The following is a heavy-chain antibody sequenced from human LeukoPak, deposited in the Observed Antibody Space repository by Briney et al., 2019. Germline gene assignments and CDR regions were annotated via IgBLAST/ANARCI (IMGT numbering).Heavy chain of an antibody. V-gene: IGHV3-23*01. Sequence: GGSLRLSCAASGFTFSSYAMSWVRQAPGKWLEWVSAISGSGGSTYYADSAKGRFTISRDNSKNTLYLQMNSLRAEDTAVYYCAKDAPDYYDSSGYYYGSYWGQGTLVTVSS. J-gene: IGHJ4*02. CDR3: AKDAPDYYDSSGYYYGSY. D-gene: IGHD3-22*01. CDR1: GFTFSSYA. CDR2: ISGSGGST.